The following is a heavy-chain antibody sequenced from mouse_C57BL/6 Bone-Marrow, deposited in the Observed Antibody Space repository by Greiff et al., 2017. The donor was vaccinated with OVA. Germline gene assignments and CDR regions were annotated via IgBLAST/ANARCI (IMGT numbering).Heavy chain of an antibody. Sequence: VQLKQPGAELVKPGASVKLSCKASGYTFTSYWMHWVKQRPGRGLEWIGRLDPNSGGTKYNEKFQSKATLTVDKPSSTAYMQRSSLTSEDSAVYYWARLYDGYPYFDYWGQGTTLTVSS. CDR2: LDPNSGGT. CDR1: GYTFTSYW. CDR3: ARLYDGYPYFDY. V-gene: IGHV1-72*01. D-gene: IGHD2-3*01. J-gene: IGHJ2*01.